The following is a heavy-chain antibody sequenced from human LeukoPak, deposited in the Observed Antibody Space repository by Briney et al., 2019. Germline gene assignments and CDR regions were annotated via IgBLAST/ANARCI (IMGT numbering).Heavy chain of an antibody. CDR1: GGSISSYY. CDR3: ARLRSGSYFDFDY. CDR2: IYYSGST. D-gene: IGHD3-10*01. Sequence: SETLSLTCTVSGGSISSYYWSWIRQPPGKGLEWIGYIYYSGSTNYSPSLKSRVTISVDTSKNQFSLKLSSVTAADTAVYYCARLRSGSYFDFDYWGQGTLVTVSS. J-gene: IGHJ4*02. V-gene: IGHV4-59*08.